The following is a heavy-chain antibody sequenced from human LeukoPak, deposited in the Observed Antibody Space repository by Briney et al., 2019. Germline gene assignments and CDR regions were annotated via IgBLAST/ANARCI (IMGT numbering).Heavy chain of an antibody. CDR2: INHSGST. V-gene: IGHV4-34*01. CDR1: GGSFSGYY. CDR3: ASSLDGPNAFDI. D-gene: IGHD5-24*01. J-gene: IGHJ3*02. Sequence: SETLSLTCAVYGGSFSGYYWSWIRQPPGKGLEWIGEINHSGSTNYNPSLKSRVTISVDTSKNQSSLKLSSVTAADTAVYYCASSLDGPNAFDIWGQGTMVTVSS.